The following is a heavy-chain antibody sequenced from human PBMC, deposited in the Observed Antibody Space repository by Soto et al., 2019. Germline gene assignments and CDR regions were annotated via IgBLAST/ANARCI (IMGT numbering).Heavy chain of an antibody. CDR3: TTYAYVSASDRIRWAY. V-gene: IGHV3-15*01. D-gene: IGHD3-16*02. Sequence: EVQLVESGGGLVKPGGSLRLSCAASGFTFSSAWMSWVRQAPGKGLEWVARIKSKIDGGTTDYAAPVRGRFTISRDDSTNTLYLQMASLQIEDTAVYYCTTYAYVSASDRIRWAYWGQGALVNVSS. J-gene: IGHJ4*02. CDR2: IKSKIDGGTT. CDR1: GFTFSSAW.